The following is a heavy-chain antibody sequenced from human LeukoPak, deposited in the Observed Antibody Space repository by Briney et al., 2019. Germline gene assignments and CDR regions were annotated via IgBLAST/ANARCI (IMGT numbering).Heavy chain of an antibody. D-gene: IGHD3-10*01. Sequence: KASETLSLTYAVYGGSFSGYYWSWIRQPPGKGLEWIGEINHSGSTNYNPSLRSRVTISVDTSKNQFSLKLSSVTAADTAVYYCARGRVRVRARAQDFQHWGQGTLVTVSS. CDR2: INHSGST. CDR1: GGSFSGYY. V-gene: IGHV4-34*01. J-gene: IGHJ1*01. CDR3: ARGRVRVRARAQDFQH.